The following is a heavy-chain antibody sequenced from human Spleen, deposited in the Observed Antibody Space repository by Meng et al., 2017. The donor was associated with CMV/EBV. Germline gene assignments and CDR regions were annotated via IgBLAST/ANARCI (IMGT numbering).Heavy chain of an antibody. CDR2: IDHTGST. Sequence: PSESLSLPCAVYGGSFSGYYWSWIRQPPGEGLEWIGGIDHTGSTNYNPSLKSRVTLSVDTSKNQISLNLTSVTAADTAVYYCARVRLWGQGTLVTVSS. V-gene: IGHV4-34*01. J-gene: IGHJ4*02. D-gene: IGHD6-19*01. CDR1: GGSFSGYY. CDR3: ARVRL.